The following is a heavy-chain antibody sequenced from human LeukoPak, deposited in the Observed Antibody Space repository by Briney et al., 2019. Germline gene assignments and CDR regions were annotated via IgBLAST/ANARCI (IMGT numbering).Heavy chain of an antibody. V-gene: IGHV3-21*01. D-gene: IGHD3-10*01. CDR1: GFTFSSYS. CDR3: ASGGYYGSGNYCDY. Sequence: GGSPRLSCAASGFTFSSYSMSWVRQAPGKGLEWVSSVTSSGSYKYYADSVKGRFTISRDNARNSLYLQVNSLRAEDTAVYYCASGGYYGSGNYCDYWGQGTLVTVSS. J-gene: IGHJ4*02. CDR2: VTSSGSYK.